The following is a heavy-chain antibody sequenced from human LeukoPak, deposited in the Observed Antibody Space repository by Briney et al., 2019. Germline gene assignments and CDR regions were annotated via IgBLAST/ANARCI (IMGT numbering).Heavy chain of an antibody. V-gene: IGHV4-59*01. Sequence: SETLSLTCTVSGGSISDYYWTWIRQPPGKGLEWIGYIHYSGSSNYNPSLKSRVTMSVDTSKNQFSLKLTSVTAADTAVYYCARQEVAGSLPLYYFDYWGQGTLVTVSS. CDR3: ARQEVAGSLPLYYFDY. J-gene: IGHJ4*02. CDR1: GGSISDYY. CDR2: IHYSGSS. D-gene: IGHD6-19*01.